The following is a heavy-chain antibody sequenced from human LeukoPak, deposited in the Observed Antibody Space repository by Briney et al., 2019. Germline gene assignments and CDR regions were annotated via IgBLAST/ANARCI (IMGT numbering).Heavy chain of an antibody. CDR3: ARVGATWYFQH. D-gene: IGHD1-26*01. Sequence: PGGSLRLSCAASGFTFSDYCLTWIRQAPGKGLEWVSYISSSSSDTNYADSVGGRFTISRDNANKSLYLQMNSLRDEDTAVYYCARVGATWYFQHWGQGALVTVSS. CDR1: GFTFSDYC. V-gene: IGHV3-11*06. CDR2: ISSSSSDT. J-gene: IGHJ1*01.